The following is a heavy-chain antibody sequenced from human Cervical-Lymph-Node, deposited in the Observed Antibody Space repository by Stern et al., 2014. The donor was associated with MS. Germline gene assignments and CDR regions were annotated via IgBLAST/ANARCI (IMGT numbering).Heavy chain of an antibody. CDR2: IIPSFGTS. Sequence: QVQLVESWAEVKKPGSSVKVSCKASGGTFSSDAFSWVRQAPGPVLEWMGAIIPSFGTSSSAQKFQDRVTITADDSTGTAFLELRSLRSEDTAVYYCARSAGYYSGMDVWGQGTAVAVSS. CDR1: GGTFSSDA. CDR3: ARSAGYYSGMDV. V-gene: IGHV1-69*01. J-gene: IGHJ6*02.